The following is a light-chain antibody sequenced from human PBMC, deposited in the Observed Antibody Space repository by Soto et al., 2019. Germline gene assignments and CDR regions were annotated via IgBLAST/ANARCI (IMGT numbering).Light chain of an antibody. CDR1: QSVSSY. Sequence: EIVLTHSPATLSLSPGERATLSCRASQSVSSYLAWYQQKPGQAPRLLIYDASNRAPGIPARFSGSGSGTDFTLTISSLEPEDFAVYYCQQRSNWPPTFGQGTKVEIK. CDR2: DAS. CDR3: QQRSNWPPT. V-gene: IGKV3-11*01. J-gene: IGKJ1*01.